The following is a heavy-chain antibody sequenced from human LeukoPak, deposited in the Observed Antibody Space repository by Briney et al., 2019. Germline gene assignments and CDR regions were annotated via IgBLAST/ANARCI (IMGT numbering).Heavy chain of an antibody. CDR1: GYTFTGYY. Sequence: ASVKVPCKASGYTFTGYYMHWVRQAPGQGLEWMGWINPNSGGTNYAQKFQGRVTMTRDTSISTAYMELSRLRSDDTAVYYCARAYSYGLGNWFDPWGQGTLVTVSS. J-gene: IGHJ5*02. CDR3: ARAYSYGLGNWFDP. CDR2: INPNSGGT. D-gene: IGHD5-18*01. V-gene: IGHV1-2*02.